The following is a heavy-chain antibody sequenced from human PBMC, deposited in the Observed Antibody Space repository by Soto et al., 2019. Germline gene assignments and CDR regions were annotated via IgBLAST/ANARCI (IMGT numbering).Heavy chain of an antibody. D-gene: IGHD5-12*01. J-gene: IGHJ4*02. CDR2: SRDKVHSHTT. CDR3: ARGVVSTGYFDY. Sequence: EVQLAESGGGLVQPGGSLRLSCAASGFTFSDHYMDWVRQAPGKGLEWVGRSRDKVHSHTTEYAASVKGRFTISRGDSENSLYLQMNSLKTEDTAVYYWARGVVSTGYFDYWGQGTLVTDSS. CDR1: GFTFSDHY. V-gene: IGHV3-72*01.